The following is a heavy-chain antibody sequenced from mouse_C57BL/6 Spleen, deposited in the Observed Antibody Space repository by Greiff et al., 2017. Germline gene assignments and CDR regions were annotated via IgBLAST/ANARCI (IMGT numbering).Heavy chain of an antibody. D-gene: IGHD1-1*01. CDR2: IYPGSGST. J-gene: IGHJ2*01. CDR3: ATAGRREGYFDY. Sequence: QVQLQQSGAELVKPGASVKMSCKASGYTFTSYWITWVKQRPGQGLEWIGDIYPGSGSTNYNEKFKSKATLTVDTSSSTAYMQLSSLTSEDSAVYYCATAGRREGYFDYWGQGTTLTVSS. CDR1: GYTFTSYW. V-gene: IGHV1-55*01.